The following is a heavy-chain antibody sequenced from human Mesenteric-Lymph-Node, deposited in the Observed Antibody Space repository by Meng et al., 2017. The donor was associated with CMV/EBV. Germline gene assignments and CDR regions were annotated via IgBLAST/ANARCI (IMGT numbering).Heavy chain of an antibody. D-gene: IGHD6-6*01. Sequence: ASVKVSCKADGYSFTNYHMHWVRQAPGQGLEWMGIINPIGGSTTYAQNFQGRLTLTRDTSTRTVSMELSSLRSEDTAVYYCARSGYSSSSAFDYWGQGTLVTVSS. CDR3: ARSGYSSSSAFDY. V-gene: IGHV1-46*01. CDR1: GYSFTNYH. CDR2: INPIGGST. J-gene: IGHJ4*02.